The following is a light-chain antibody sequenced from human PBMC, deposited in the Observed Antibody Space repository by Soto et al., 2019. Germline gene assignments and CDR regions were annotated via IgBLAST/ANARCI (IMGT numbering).Light chain of an antibody. CDR1: QSVNNN. CDR3: QQYDNWPYT. V-gene: IGKV3-15*01. Sequence: EIVMTHSPSTLSVSPGDRATISCRASQSVNNNLAWYQQKPGQAPRLLIYGASTRATAIPARFSGSGSGTEFTLTISILQSEYFAVYFWQQYDNWPYTFGQGTKLEIK. CDR2: GAS. J-gene: IGKJ2*01.